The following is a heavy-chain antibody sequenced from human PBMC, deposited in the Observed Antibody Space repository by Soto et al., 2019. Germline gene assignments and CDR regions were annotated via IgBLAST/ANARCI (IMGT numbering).Heavy chain of an antibody. CDR3: ARVVNHSSWYFGGNY. V-gene: IGHV3-30-3*01. D-gene: IGHD6-13*01. CDR1: GFTFSSYA. J-gene: IGHJ4*02. Sequence: QVQLVESGGGVVQPGRSLRLSCAASGFTFSSYAMHWVRQAPGKGLEWVAVISYDGSNKYYADSVKGRFTISRDNSKNTLYLQMNSLRGEDTAVYYCARVVNHSSWYFGGNYWGQGTLVTVSS. CDR2: ISYDGSNK.